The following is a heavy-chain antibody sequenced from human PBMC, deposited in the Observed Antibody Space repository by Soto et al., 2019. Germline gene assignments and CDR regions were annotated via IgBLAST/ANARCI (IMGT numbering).Heavy chain of an antibody. CDR1: GFSFVNYA. Sequence: PGRSLRLSCAASGFSFVNYAMNWVRQAPGKVMEWVSGLSGSGTRTYYADSVKGRFTISRDNSRDTLFLQMNSLTADDTAVYYCAKATTNGGWFNPFDSWGQGALVTVSS. J-gene: IGHJ4*02. CDR3: AKATTNGGWFNPFDS. CDR2: LSGSGTRT. D-gene: IGHD6-19*01. V-gene: IGHV3-23*01.